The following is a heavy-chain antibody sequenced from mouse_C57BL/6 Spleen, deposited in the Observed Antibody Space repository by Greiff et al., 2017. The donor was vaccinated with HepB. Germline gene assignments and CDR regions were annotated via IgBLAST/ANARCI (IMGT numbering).Heavy chain of an antibody. V-gene: IGHV14-1*01. Sequence: VQLKQSGAELVRPGASVKLSCTASGFNIRDYYMHWVKQRPEQGLEWIGRVDPEDGDTEYAPKFQGKATMTADTSSNTAYLQLSSLTSEDTAVYYCTTIYYYGSSYGFAYWGQGTLVTVSA. CDR2: VDPEDGDT. D-gene: IGHD1-1*01. CDR3: TTIYYYGSSYGFAY. CDR1: GFNIRDYY. J-gene: IGHJ3*01.